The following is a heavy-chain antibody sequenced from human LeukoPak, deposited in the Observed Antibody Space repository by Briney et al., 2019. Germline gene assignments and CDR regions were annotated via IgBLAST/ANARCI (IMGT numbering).Heavy chain of an antibody. CDR3: ARFSHIAVAGSEPGAFDI. CDR1: GFTVSSNY. CDR2: IYSGGST. V-gene: IGHV3-53*01. D-gene: IGHD6-19*01. J-gene: IGHJ3*02. Sequence: GGSLRLSCAASGFTVSSNYMNWVRQAPGKGLEWVSVIYSGGSTYYADSVKGRFTISRDNSKNTLYLQMNSLRAEDTAVYYCARFSHIAVAGSEPGAFDIWGQGTMVTVSS.